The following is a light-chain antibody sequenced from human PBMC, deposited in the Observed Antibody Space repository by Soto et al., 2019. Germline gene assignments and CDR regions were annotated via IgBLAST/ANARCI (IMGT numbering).Light chain of an antibody. CDR2: KAS. J-gene: IGKJ4*01. V-gene: IGKV1-5*03. CDR1: QSISSW. Sequence: DIQMTQSPSTLSASVGDRVTITCRASQSISSWLAWYQQKPGKAPNLLIYKASSLQSGFPSRFSGSGSGTEFTLTVSSLQPDDFATYYCHQYDSYPLTFGGGTKVDIK. CDR3: HQYDSYPLT.